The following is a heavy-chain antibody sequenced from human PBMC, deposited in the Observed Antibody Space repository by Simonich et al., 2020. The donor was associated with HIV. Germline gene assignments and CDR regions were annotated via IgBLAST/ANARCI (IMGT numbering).Heavy chain of an antibody. CDR1: GFTCSSYA. D-gene: IGHD3-16*01. CDR3: ASGGSISSVWADDY. CDR2: ISYDGSNK. Sequence: QVQLVESGGGVVQPGRSLSLSCAASGFTCSSYAMHSVRKAPGKGLKWVAGISYDGSNKYYADSVKGRFTTSRDNSKNTLYLQKNSLRAEDTAVYYWASGGSISSVWADDYWGQGTLVTVSS. V-gene: IGHV3-30*07. J-gene: IGHJ4*02.